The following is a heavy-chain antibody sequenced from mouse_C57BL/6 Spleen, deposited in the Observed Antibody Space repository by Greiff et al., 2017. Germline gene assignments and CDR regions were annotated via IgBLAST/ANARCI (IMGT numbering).Heavy chain of an antibody. D-gene: IGHD1-1*01. CDR1: GYAFTNYL. CDR3: ARYDYGSSYDAMDY. V-gene: IGHV1-54*01. Sequence: VQLQESGAELVRPGTSVKVSCKASGYAFTNYLIEWVKQRPGQGLDWIGVINPGSGGTNYNEKFKGKATLTADKSSSPAYMQLSSLTSEDSAVYFCARYDYGSSYDAMDYWGQGTSVTVSS. CDR2: INPGSGGT. J-gene: IGHJ4*01.